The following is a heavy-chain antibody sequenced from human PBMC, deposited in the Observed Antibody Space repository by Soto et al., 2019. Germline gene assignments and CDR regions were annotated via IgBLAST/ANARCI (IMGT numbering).Heavy chain of an antibody. Sequence: SGPTLVNPTQTLTLTCTFSGFSLSPRGVGVGWIRQPPVKALEWLALIFCDDDRRYSPSLKSRLTITKDTSKNQVVLTMTNMLPVDTATYYCAHRGLVATFPPHYAFDIWGQGTMVTVS. D-gene: IGHD5-12*01. CDR3: AHRGLVATFPPHYAFDI. CDR1: GFSLSPRGVG. CDR2: IFCDDDR. V-gene: IGHV2-5*02. J-gene: IGHJ3*02.